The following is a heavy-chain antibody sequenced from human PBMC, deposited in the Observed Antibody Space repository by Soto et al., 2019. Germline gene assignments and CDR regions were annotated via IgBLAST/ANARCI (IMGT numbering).Heavy chain of an antibody. D-gene: IGHD2-15*01. Sequence: GGSLRLSCAASGFTFSSYSMNWVRQAPGKGLEWVPYISSSSSTIYYANSVKGRFTISTDNAKNSLYLQMNSLRAEDTAVYYCARDAGGEHCSGGSCYPYGYFDYWGQGTLVTVSS. V-gene: IGHV3-48*01. CDR1: GFTFSSYS. CDR2: ISSSSSTI. CDR3: ARDAGGEHCSGGSCYPYGYFDY. J-gene: IGHJ4*02.